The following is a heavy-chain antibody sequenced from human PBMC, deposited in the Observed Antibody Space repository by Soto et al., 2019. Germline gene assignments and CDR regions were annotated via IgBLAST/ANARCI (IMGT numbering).Heavy chain of an antibody. CDR3: ARRRNCSGGSCYSFDI. CDR2: INAGNGNT. CDR1: VDTLAIYA. D-gene: IGHD2-15*01. J-gene: IGHJ3*02. V-gene: IGHV1-3*01. Sequence: ASVAVSCKASVDTLAIYAIHWVRQAKRQRLEWMGWINAGNGNTKYSQKFQGRVTITRDTSASTAYMELSSLRSEDTAVYYCARRRNCSGGSCYSFDILGQGTMVTV.